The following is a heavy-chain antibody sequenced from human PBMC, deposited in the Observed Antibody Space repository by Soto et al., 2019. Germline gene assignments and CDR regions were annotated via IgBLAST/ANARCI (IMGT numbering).Heavy chain of an antibody. CDR1: GFTFSSYA. J-gene: IGHJ4*02. D-gene: IGHD6-13*01. Sequence: EVQLLESGGGLVQPGGSLRLSCAASGFTFSSYAMSWVRQAPGKGLEWVSAISGSGGSTYYADSVKGRFTISRDNSKNTLYLQMNSLRAEDTAVYYCAKDLDIAAAGGLICLDYWGQGPLVTVSS. V-gene: IGHV3-23*01. CDR2: ISGSGGST. CDR3: AKDLDIAAAGGLICLDY.